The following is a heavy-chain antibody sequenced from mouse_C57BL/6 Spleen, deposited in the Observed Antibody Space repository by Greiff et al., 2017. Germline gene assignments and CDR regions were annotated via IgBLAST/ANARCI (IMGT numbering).Heavy chain of an antibody. CDR2: ISSGSSTI. D-gene: IGHD2-4*01. V-gene: IGHV5-17*01. CDR3: ARGRLHLAMDD. J-gene: IGHJ4*01. Sequence: DVQLVESGAGLVKPGGSLTLSCAASGFTFSDYGMHWVRQAPEEGLEWVAYISSGSSTINYADTVKGRFTISRDNSKNTLFLQMTSLSYEDTAMYYCARGRLHLAMDDWGQGTTVTVSS. CDR1: GFTFSDYG.